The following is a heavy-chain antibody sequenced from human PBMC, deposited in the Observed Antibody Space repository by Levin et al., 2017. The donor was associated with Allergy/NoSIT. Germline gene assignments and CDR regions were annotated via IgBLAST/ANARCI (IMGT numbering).Heavy chain of an antibody. CDR1: GGSISSSSYY. Sequence: KPSETLSLTCTVSGGSISSSSYYWGWIRQPPGKALEWIGTVYYSGSTDYNPSLRSRVTIFVDTSKNQFSVRLNSVTAAGTAVYYCARVPRRSPGPQYISYFDFWGQGALVTVSS. CDR3: ARVPRRSPGPQYISYFDF. V-gene: IGHV4-39*01. CDR2: VYYSGST. J-gene: IGHJ4*02. D-gene: IGHD5-18*01.